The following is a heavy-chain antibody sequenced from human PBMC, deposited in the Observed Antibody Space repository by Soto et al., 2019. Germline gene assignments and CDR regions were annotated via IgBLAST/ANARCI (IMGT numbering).Heavy chain of an antibody. CDR2: FTRNGNT. J-gene: IGHJ4*02. D-gene: IGHD3-10*01. CDR1: GFTFSNYA. CDR3: AREFAPGSPDYDY. Sequence: GGSLRLSCAASGFTFSNYAMSWVRQPPGKGLEWVSTFTRNGNTYYADSVKGRFTISRDNSKNTLSLQMDSLRAEDTAVYYCAREFAPGSPDYDYWGLGTLVTVSS. V-gene: IGHV3-23*01.